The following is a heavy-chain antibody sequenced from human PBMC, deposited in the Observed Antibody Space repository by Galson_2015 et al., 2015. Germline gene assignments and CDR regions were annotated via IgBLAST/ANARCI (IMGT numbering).Heavy chain of an antibody. CDR2: MNPNSGNT. CDR3: ARGRYSNYDDAFDI. CDR1: GYTFTSYD. V-gene: IGHV1-8*01. D-gene: IGHD4-11*01. J-gene: IGHJ3*02. Sequence: SVKVSCKASGYTFTSYDINWVRQATGQGLEWMGWMNPNSGNTGYAQKFQGRVTMTRNTSISTAYMELSSLRSEDTAVYYCARGRYSNYDDAFDIWGQGTMATVSS.